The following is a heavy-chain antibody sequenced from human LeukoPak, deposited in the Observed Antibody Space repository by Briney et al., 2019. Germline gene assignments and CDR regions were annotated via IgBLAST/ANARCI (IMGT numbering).Heavy chain of an antibody. CDR1: GFTFGSHS. D-gene: IGHD3-22*01. V-gene: IGHV3-48*01. CDR3: ARGAYYYED. J-gene: IGHJ4*02. CDR2: ISNSSGTI. Sequence: GGSLRLSCAAFGFTFGSHSMNWVRQAPGKGLEWVSYISNSSGTIYYADSVKGRFTISRDNAKNSLYLQMNSLRAEDTAVYYCARGAYYYEDWGQGTLVTVSS.